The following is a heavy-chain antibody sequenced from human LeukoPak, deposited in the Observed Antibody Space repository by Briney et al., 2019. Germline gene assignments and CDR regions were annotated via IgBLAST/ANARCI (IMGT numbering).Heavy chain of an antibody. V-gene: IGHV3-74*01. Sequence: GGSRRLSWAVSGFTFRTYWMHWVSQVPGEGLVWVSRINEDGSITNYADSVKGRFSISRDNAKNTLYRQMNNMRAELPAVNYCGRDLGGRPGDWGQGTLVTVSS. CDR1: GFTFRTYW. J-gene: IGHJ4*02. CDR3: GRDLGGRPGD. D-gene: IGHD1-26*01. CDR2: INEDGSIT.